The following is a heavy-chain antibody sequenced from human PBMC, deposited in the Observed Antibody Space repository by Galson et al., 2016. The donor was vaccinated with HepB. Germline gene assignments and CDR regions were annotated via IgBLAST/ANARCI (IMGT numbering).Heavy chain of an antibody. D-gene: IGHD3-10*01. CDR2: VNNRGLI. CDR3: AKDYGSGDDY. CDR1: GGSFSSDY. V-gene: IGHV4-34*01. J-gene: IGHJ4*02. Sequence: SETLSLTCAVYGGSFSSDYWSWIRQPPGKGLEWIGEVNNRGLINYNPSLKSRVAISVDTSKNELSLRLISVTAADTAVYYCAKDYGSGDDYWGQGTLVTVSS.